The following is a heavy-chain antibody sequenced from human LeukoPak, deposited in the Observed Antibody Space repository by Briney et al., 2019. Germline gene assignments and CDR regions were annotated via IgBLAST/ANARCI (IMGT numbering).Heavy chain of an antibody. CDR3: ARDRPGIAVAGDALDI. V-gene: IGHV4-59*01. CDR1: GGSIGSYY. J-gene: IGHJ3*02. Sequence: SETLSLTCTVSGGSIGSYYWSWIRQSPGKGLERIGYMYNKGSTNYNPSLKRRVTISVDTSKNQFSLKVRSVTAADTAVYYCARDRPGIAVAGDALDIWGQGTMVTISS. D-gene: IGHD6-19*01. CDR2: MYNKGST.